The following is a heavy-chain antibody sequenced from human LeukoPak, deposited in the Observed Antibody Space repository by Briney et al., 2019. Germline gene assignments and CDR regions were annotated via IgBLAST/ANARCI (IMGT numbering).Heavy chain of an antibody. CDR1: GGSISSGDYY. V-gene: IGHV4-30-4*01. Sequence: PSETLSLTCTVSGGSISSGDYYWSWIRQPPGKGLEWIGYIYYSGSTYYNPSLKSRVTISVDTSKNQFSLKLSSVTAADTAVYYCARDRGDQYGGNSESAFDIWGQGTMVTVSS. CDR2: IYYSGST. CDR3: ARDRGDQYGGNSESAFDI. J-gene: IGHJ3*02. D-gene: IGHD4-23*01.